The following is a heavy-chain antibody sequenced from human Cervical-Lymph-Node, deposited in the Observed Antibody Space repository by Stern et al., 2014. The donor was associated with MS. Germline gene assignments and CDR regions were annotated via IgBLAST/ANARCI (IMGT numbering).Heavy chain of an antibody. D-gene: IGHD6-19*01. CDR2: IYTSGST. Sequence: QVQLQESGPGLVKPSQTLSLTCTVSGGSISSGSYYWSWIRQPAGKGLEWIGRIYTSGSTNYNPSLKSRVTISEDTSKNQFSLKLSSVTAADTAVYYCARGGQYSSGWYVGWGQGTLVTVSS. V-gene: IGHV4-61*02. J-gene: IGHJ4*02. CDR3: ARGGQYSSGWYVG. CDR1: GGSISSGSYY.